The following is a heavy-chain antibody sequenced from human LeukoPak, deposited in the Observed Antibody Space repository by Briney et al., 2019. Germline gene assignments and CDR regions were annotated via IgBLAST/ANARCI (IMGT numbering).Heavy chain of an antibody. CDR3: SRHHDDLDYFSLDQ. J-gene: IGHJ4*02. V-gene: IGHV3-49*04. Sequence: GGSLRLSCAASGFTFTNYWMSWVRQAPGKGLEWVGFIISKTYGGTTQYGPSVKGRFTISRDDSKNIAYLQMNSLKTEDTAMYYCSRHHDDLDYFSLDQWGQGTLVTVAS. D-gene: IGHD4/OR15-4a*01. CDR2: IISKTYGGTT. CDR1: GFTFTNYW.